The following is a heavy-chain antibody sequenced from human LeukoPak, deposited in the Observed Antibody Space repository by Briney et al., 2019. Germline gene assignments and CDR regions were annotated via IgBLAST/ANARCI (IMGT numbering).Heavy chain of an antibody. CDR1: GYTFTGYY. Sequence: GASVKVSCKASGYTFTGYYMHWVRQAPGQGLEWMGWINPNSGGTNYAQKFQGRVTMTRDTSISTAYMELNRLRSDDTAVYYCARAVDPPPRGAFDIWGQGTMVTVSS. CDR2: INPNSGGT. CDR3: ARAVDPPPRGAFDI. V-gene: IGHV1-2*02. J-gene: IGHJ3*02.